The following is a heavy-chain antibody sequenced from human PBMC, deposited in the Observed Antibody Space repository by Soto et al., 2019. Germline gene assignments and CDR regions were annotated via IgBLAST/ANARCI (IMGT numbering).Heavy chain of an antibody. V-gene: IGHV1-3*01. CDR1: GDAFACYY. Sequence: PAKVSCKARGDAFACYYLRSVQQATGQGLEWMGWINAGNGNTRYSQKFQGRVTITRDTSASTAYMELSSLRFEDTAVYYCARDFLWSRRYYYYSGMAVRGKGTTVPVYS. J-gene: IGHJ6*04. D-gene: IGHD3-10*01. CDR2: INAGNGNT. CDR3: ARDFLWSRRYYYYSGMAV.